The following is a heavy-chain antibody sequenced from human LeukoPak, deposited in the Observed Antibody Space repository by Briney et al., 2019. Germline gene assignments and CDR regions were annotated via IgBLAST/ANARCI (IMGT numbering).Heavy chain of an antibody. D-gene: IGHD3-22*01. CDR1: GYTFTSYH. V-gene: IGHV1-46*01. J-gene: IGHJ4*02. CDR3: ARSQYITMIVARLYHFGD. CDR2: INPSAGIT. Sequence: ASVKVSCKASGYTFTSYHMHWVRQAPGQGLDWMGIINPSAGITTYAQKFQGRVAMTKDTSTGTVYMELSSLRSEDTAVYYCARSQYITMIVARLYHFGDWGQGTLVTVSS.